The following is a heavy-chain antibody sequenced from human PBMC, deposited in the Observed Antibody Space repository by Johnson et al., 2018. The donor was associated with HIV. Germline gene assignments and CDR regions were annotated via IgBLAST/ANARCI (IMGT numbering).Heavy chain of an antibody. Sequence: VQLVESGGVLVKPGGSLRLSCAASGFTFSDYYMSWIRQAPGKGLEWVANIKQDVSEKYYVDSVKGRFTISRDNAKNSLYLQMNSLRAEDTAVYYCAKEIALTGERSDAFDIWCQGTMVTVSS. V-gene: IGHV3-7*03. CDR3: AKEIALTGERSDAFDI. CDR2: IKQDVSEK. J-gene: IGHJ3*02. CDR1: GFTFSDYY. D-gene: IGHD7-27*01.